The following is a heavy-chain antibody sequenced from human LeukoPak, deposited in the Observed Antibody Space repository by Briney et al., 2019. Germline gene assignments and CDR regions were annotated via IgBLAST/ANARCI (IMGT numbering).Heavy chain of an antibody. D-gene: IGHD3-10*01. J-gene: IGHJ3*01. CDR2: IGSRGNGI. V-gene: IGHV3-11*01. Sequence: GGSLRLSCAASGFTFSDYYMSWIRQAPGMGLEWVSYIGSRGNGIYYADSVKGRFTISRDNTKNSLYLQMNSLTAEDTAVYYCAREGRAIAFDLWGQGTMVSVSS. CDR1: GFTFSDYY. CDR3: AREGRAIAFDL.